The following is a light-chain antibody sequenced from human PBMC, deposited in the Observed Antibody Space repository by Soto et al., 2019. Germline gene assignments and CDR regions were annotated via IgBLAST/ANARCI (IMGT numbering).Light chain of an antibody. Sequence: EIVMTQSPATLSVSPGEGATLSCSASQSVSSNLAWYQQKPGQAPRLLIYGASTRAPGIPARFSGSGSGTEFTLTISSLQSEDFAVYYCQKYNNWPRKFGQGTKVDIK. CDR3: QKYNNWPRK. V-gene: IGKV3-15*01. J-gene: IGKJ1*01. CDR1: QSVSSN. CDR2: GAS.